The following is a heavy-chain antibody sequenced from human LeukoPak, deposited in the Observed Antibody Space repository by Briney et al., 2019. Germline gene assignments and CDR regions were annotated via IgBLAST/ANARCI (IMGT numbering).Heavy chain of an antibody. CDR2: ISYDGSNK. J-gene: IGHJ4*02. CDR1: GFTFSSYG. CDR3: AKDRIAVAGTPGY. V-gene: IGHV3-30*18. D-gene: IGHD6-19*01. Sequence: PGRSLRVSCAASGFTFSSYGMHGVRQAPGKGLEWVAVISYDGSNKYYADSVKGRFTISRDNSKNTLYLQMNSLRAEDTAVYYCAKDRIAVAGTPGYWGQGTLVTVSS.